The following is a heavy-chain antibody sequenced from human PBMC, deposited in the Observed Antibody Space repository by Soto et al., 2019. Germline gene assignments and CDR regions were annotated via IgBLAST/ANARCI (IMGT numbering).Heavy chain of an antibody. Sequence: QVQLVQSGPEVKRPGSSVKVSCKASGGTFNSYSFNWVRQAPGQGLEWMGGIIPIYGSAHYAQNFQGRFTITADESTSTVAMDLSSLRSDDTAIYYCATIRDGYNVHFFYGMDVWGQGTTVTVSS. CDR2: IIPIYGSA. V-gene: IGHV1-69*12. CDR3: ATIRDGYNVHFFYGMDV. J-gene: IGHJ6*02. CDR1: GGTFNSYS. D-gene: IGHD5-12*01.